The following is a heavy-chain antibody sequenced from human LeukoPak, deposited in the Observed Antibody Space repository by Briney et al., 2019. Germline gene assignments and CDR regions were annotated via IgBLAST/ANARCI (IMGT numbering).Heavy chain of an antibody. Sequence: SETLSLTCAVYGGSFSGYYWSWIRQPPGKGLEWIGEINHSGSTNYNPSLKSRVTISVDTSKNQFSLKLSSVTAADTAVYYCARGREYFDYWGQGTLVTVSS. J-gene: IGHJ4*02. CDR1: GGSFSGYY. CDR3: ARGREYFDY. V-gene: IGHV4-34*01. CDR2: INHSGST. D-gene: IGHD1-26*01.